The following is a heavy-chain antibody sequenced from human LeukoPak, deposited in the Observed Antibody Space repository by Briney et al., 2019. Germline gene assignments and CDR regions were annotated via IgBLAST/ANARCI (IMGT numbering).Heavy chain of an antibody. V-gene: IGHV3-48*03. Sequence: SGGSLRLSCAASGFTFSSYAMSCVRQAPGKGLEWVSYISSSGSTIYYADSVKGRFTISRDNAKNSLYLQMNSLRAEDTAVYYCAELGITMIGGVWGKGTTVTISS. CDR3: AELGITMIGGV. D-gene: IGHD3-10*02. CDR2: ISSSGSTI. J-gene: IGHJ6*04. CDR1: GFTFSSYA.